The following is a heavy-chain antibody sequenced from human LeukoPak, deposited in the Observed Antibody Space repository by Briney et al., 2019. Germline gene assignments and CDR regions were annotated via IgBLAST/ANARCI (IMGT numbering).Heavy chain of an antibody. CDR1: GGTLSGYA. J-gene: IGHJ3*01. V-gene: IGHV4-34*08. CDR3: VRQIGAGAFDL. Sequence: SETLTLTCAASGGTLSGYARSWVRQAPGKGLEWIAEISIAGESTYYPSLWSRATISMDTTKNQFSLRWTSVIAADTAQYYCVRQIGAGAFDLWGRGRMVTVSS. CDR2: ISIAGES. D-gene: IGHD3-3*01.